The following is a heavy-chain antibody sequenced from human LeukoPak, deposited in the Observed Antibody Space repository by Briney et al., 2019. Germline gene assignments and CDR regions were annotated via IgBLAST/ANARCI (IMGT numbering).Heavy chain of an antibody. J-gene: IGHJ4*02. CDR2: IYYSGST. D-gene: IGHD2-21*02. Sequence: SETLSLTCTVSGGSISSSSYYWGWIRQPPGKGLEWIGRIYYSGSTYYNPSLKSRVTISVDTSKNQFSLKLSSVTAADTAVYCCARHIVVVTAGFDYWGQGTLVTVSS. V-gene: IGHV4-39*01. CDR1: GGSISSSSYY. CDR3: ARHIVVVTAGFDY.